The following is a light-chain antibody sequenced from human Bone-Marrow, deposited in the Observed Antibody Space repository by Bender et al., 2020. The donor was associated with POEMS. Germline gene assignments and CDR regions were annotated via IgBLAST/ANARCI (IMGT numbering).Light chain of an antibody. V-gene: IGLV3-21*02. CDR2: DDS. J-gene: IGLJ3*02. CDR3: QVWYSSSDHVV. CDR1: NIGSYS. Sequence: SYVLTQPPSVSVAPGQTARITCGGDNIGSYSVHWYQQNPGQAPVLVVSDDSDRPSGIPERFSGSNSGNTATLTISRVEAGDEADYYCQVWYSSSDHVVFGGGTKLTGL.